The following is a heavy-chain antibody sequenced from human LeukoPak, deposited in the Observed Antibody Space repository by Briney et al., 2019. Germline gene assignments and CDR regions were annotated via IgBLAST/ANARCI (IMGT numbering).Heavy chain of an antibody. D-gene: IGHD3-10*01. J-gene: IGHJ4*02. CDR2: IYYSGST. CDR1: GGSISSYY. Sequence: SETLSLTCTVSGGSISSYYWSWIRQPPGKGLEWIGYIYYSGSTNYNPSLKSRVTISVDTSKNQFSLKLSSVTAADTAVYYCARGGSGDPFDYWGQGTLVTVSS. V-gene: IGHV4-59*01. CDR3: ARGGSGDPFDY.